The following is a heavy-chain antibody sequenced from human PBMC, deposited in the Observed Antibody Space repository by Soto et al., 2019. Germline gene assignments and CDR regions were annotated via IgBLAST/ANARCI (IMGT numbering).Heavy chain of an antibody. J-gene: IGHJ6*02. CDR3: ATASLSIAAAGSPHPHYYYYGMDV. D-gene: IGHD6-13*01. Sequence: GVSLRLSCAASGFTFSSYAMHWVRQAPGKGLEWVAVISYDGSNKYYADSVKGRFTISRDNSKNTLYLQMNSLRAEDTAVYYCATASLSIAAAGSPHPHYYYYGMDVWGQGTTVTVSS. CDR1: GFTFSSYA. V-gene: IGHV3-30-3*01. CDR2: ISYDGSNK.